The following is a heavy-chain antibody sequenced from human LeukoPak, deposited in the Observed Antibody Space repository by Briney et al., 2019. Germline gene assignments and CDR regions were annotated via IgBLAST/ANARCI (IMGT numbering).Heavy chain of an antibody. CDR2: IYYSGST. CDR3: ARDTRSGYYFDY. Sequence: SETLSLTCTVSGGSISSYYWSWIRQPPGKGLAWIGYIYYSGSTNYNPSLKSRVTISVDTSKNQFSLKLSSVTAADTAVYYCARDTRSGYYFDYWGQGTLVTVSS. V-gene: IGHV4-59*01. CDR1: GGSISSYY. D-gene: IGHD6-25*01. J-gene: IGHJ4*02.